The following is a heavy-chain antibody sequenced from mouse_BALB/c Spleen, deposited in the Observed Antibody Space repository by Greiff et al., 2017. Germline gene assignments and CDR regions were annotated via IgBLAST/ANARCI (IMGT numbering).Heavy chain of an antibody. CDR1: GFAFSSYD. V-gene: IGHV5-12-1*01. CDR2: ISSGGGST. CDR3: ARHGTGTLDY. D-gene: IGHD4-1*01. J-gene: IGHJ2*01. Sequence: EVQRVESGGGLVKPGGSLKLSCAASGFAFSSYDMSWVRQTPEKRLEWVAYISSGGGSTYYPDTVKGRFTISRDNAKNTLYLQMSSLKSEDTAMYYCARHGTGTLDYWGQGTTLTVSS.